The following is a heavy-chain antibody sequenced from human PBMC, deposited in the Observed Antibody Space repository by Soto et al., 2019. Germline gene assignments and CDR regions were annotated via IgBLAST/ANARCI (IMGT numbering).Heavy chain of an antibody. CDR3: ARDRGGITVSANPVGEWCDP. D-gene: IGHD2-15*01. J-gene: IGHJ5*02. Sequence: QVQLQESGPGMLRPSETLALTCTVSGVSLDNFFWSWIRQTPGKGLEWIGYGSQGGTESYMTEGENTVDNPCLDSRATISLDGPKNQFSRALTSVTAADTAVYYCARDRGGITVSANPVGEWCDPWWQRTLVTVSS. V-gene: IGHV4-59*01. CDR1: GVSLDNFF. CDR2: GSQGGTESYMTEGENT.